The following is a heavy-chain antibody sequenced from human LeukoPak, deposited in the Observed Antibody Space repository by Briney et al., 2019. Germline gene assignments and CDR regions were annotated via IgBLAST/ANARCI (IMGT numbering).Heavy chain of an antibody. CDR3: ARVRPYYYGSGSYYNY. Sequence: GGSLRLSCAASGFTFSSYSMNWVRQAPGKGLEWVSSISSSSSYIYYADSVKGRFTISRDNAKNSLYLQMNSLRAEDTAVYYCARVRPYYYGSGSYYNYWGQGTLVTVSS. CDR2: ISSSSSYI. D-gene: IGHD3-10*01. CDR1: GFTFSSYS. V-gene: IGHV3-21*01. J-gene: IGHJ4*02.